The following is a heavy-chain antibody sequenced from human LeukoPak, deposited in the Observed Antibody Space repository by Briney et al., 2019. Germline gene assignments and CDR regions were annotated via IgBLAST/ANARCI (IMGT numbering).Heavy chain of an antibody. CDR2: INNDDSST. D-gene: IGHD2-15*01. J-gene: IGHJ4*02. CDR1: GFTFSSYW. CDR3: ACYGIAPPY. V-gene: IGHV3-74*01. Sequence: GGSLKLSCAASGFTFSSYWMHWVRQAPGKGLVWISHINNDDSSTSYADSVRGRLTISRDNAKSTLYLEMNRLRTEDTAVYYCACYGIAPPYWGQGTLVTVSS.